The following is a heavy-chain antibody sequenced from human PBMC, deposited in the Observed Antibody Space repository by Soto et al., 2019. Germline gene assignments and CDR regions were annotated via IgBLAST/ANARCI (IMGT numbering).Heavy chain of an antibody. CDR2: INPNSGGT. J-gene: IGHJ4*02. Sequence: ASVKVSCKASGYTFTGYYMHWVRQAPGQGLEWMGWINPNSGGTNYAQKFQGWVTMTRDTSINTAYMELSRLRSDDTAVYYCARDSGSWYAPSVDYGGRGTLATAPS. CDR3: ARDSGSWYAPSVDY. V-gene: IGHV1-2*04. CDR1: GYTFTGYY. D-gene: IGHD6-13*01.